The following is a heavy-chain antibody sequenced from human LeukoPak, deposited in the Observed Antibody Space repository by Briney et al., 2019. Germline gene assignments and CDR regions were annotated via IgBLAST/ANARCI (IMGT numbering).Heavy chain of an antibody. CDR1: GGSFSGYY. D-gene: IGHD2-2*01. J-gene: IGHJ4*02. Sequence: SETLSLTCAVYGGSFSGYYWSWIRQPPGKGLEWIGEINHSGSTNYNPSLKSRVTISVDTSKNQFSLKLSSVTAADTAVYYCAAAAMSSRIDYWGQGTLVTVSP. CDR3: AAAAMSSRIDY. CDR2: INHSGST. V-gene: IGHV4-34*01.